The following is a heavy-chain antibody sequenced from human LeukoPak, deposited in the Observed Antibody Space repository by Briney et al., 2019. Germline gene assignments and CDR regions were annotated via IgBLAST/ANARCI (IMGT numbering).Heavy chain of an antibody. CDR2: ISISSTTI. Sequence: GGSLRLSCAASGFTLNSYSMNWVRQAPGKGLEWVSYISISSTTIYYADSVKGRFTISRDNAKNTLYLQMNSLRAEDTAVYYCARDASGMDVWGQGTTVTVSS. CDR3: ARDASGMDV. V-gene: IGHV3-48*04. J-gene: IGHJ6*02. CDR1: GFTLNSYS.